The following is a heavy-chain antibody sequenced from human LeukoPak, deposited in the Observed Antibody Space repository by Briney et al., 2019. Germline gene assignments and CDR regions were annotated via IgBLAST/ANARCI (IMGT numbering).Heavy chain of an antibody. CDR1: GDSNSSGTNY. Sequence: PSETLSLTCTVSGDSNSSGTNYLSWIRQPAGKGLEWIGRVHASGSTNYNPSLKGRVTISVDTSKNQLSLRLSSVSAADTALYFCARDDRIVKGFDYWGQGTLVTVSS. CDR2: VHASGST. D-gene: IGHD2-15*01. J-gene: IGHJ4*02. CDR3: ARDDRIVKGFDY. V-gene: IGHV4-61*02.